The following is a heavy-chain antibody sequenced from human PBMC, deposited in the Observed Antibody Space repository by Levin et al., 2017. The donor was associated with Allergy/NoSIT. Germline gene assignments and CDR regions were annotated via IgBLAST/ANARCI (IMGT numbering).Heavy chain of an antibody. CDR3: AKDVAVVVGAVGTIDY. V-gene: IGHV3-30-3*01. CDR2: ISNDGSRQ. CDR1: RFTFSSAA. Sequence: QTGGSLRLSCAASRFTFSSAAMHWVRQAPGKGLEWMAVISNDGSRQFYADSVRGRLTISRDNAKSTLYLELNSLRVEDTAMYYCAKDVAVVVGAVGTIDYWGQGTLVTVSS. J-gene: IGHJ4*02. D-gene: IGHD2-2*01.